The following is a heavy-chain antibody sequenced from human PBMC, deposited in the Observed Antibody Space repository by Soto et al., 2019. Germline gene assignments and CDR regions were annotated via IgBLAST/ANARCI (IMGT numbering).Heavy chain of an antibody. D-gene: IGHD3-16*01. CDR3: ATNIRLDQ. Sequence: QVQLVQSGGGLVTPGESLKLSCAVSGFTLRHSYMSWIRQAPGKGLEWVAYISRDSAYTNYIDSVRGRFTISRDNAKNSLYLQMNSLRAEDTAGYDGATNIRLDQWGLGTLSTVSS. V-gene: IGHV3-11*06. J-gene: IGHJ4*02. CDR1: GFTLRHSY. CDR2: ISRDSAYT.